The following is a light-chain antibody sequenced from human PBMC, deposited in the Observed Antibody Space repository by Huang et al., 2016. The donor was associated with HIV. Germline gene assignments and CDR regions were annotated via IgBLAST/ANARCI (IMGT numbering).Light chain of an antibody. J-gene: IGKJ1*01. Sequence: DIQMTQSPSSLSASVGDRVTITCRASQSISRYLNWYKQKPGKAPKLLIYAASSLQSGVPSRFSGSGSGTDFTLTISSLQPEDFATYYCQQSYRARWTFGQGTKVEIQ. CDR2: AAS. V-gene: IGKV1-39*01. CDR3: QQSYRARWT. CDR1: QSISRY.